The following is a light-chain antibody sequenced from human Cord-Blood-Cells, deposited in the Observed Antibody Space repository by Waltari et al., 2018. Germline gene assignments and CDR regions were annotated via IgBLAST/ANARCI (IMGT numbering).Light chain of an antibody. CDR1: SSDVGGYNY. J-gene: IGLJ3*02. Sequence: QSALTQPASVSGSPGQSITISCTGTSSDVGGYNYVSCYQQYPGNAPKLMIYDVSKRPSGVSNRFSGSKSGNTASLTISGLQAEDEADYYCSSYTSSSTLVFGGGTKLTVL. CDR2: DVS. CDR3: SSYTSSSTLV. V-gene: IGLV2-14*01.